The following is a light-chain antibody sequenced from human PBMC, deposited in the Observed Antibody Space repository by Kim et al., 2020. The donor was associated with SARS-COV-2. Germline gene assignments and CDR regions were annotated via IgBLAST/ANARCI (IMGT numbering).Light chain of an antibody. CDR2: DAS. CDR1: QSISIW. Sequence: DIQMTQSPSTLSASVGDRVTITCRASQSISIWLAWYQQKPGKAPNLLIYDASNLESGVPSRFSGSGSGTEFTLTISSLQPDDFATYYCQEYKSNSWTFGQGTKVYIK. J-gene: IGKJ1*01. V-gene: IGKV1-5*01. CDR3: QEYKSNSWT.